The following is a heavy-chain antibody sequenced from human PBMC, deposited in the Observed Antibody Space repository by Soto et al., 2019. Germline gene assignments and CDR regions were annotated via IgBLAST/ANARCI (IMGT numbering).Heavy chain of an antibody. V-gene: IGHV3-23*01. CDR3: AQVPALVTTTGH. D-gene: IGHD4-17*01. CDR2: ITGTDETT. J-gene: IGHJ4*02. CDR1: GFTFSNYA. Sequence: GGSLRLSCAASGFTFSNYAMTWVRQAPGRGLEWVALITGTDETTNYADSVKGRFTISRDNSKNTVYLQMNSLRVDDTAVYFCAQVPALVTTTGHWGQGTLVTVSS.